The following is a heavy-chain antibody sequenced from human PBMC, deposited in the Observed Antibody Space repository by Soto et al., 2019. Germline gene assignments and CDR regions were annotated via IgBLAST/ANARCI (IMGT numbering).Heavy chain of an antibody. CDR3: ARGCSGGSCYRYYYYYGMDV. J-gene: IGHJ6*02. Sequence: SVKVSCKASGGTFSSYAISWLRQAPGQGLEWMGGIIPIFGTANYAQKFQGRVTITADESTSTAYMELSSLRSEDTAVYYCARGCSGGSCYRYYYYYGMDVWGQGTTVTVSS. CDR1: GGTFSSYA. D-gene: IGHD2-15*01. CDR2: IIPIFGTA. V-gene: IGHV1-69*13.